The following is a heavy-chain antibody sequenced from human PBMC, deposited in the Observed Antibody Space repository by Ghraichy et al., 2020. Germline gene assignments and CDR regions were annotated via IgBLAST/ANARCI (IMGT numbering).Heavy chain of an antibody. V-gene: IGHV3-23*01. J-gene: IGHJ6*03. Sequence: GGSLRLSCAASGFTFSSYAMSWVRQAPGKGLEWVSAISGSGGSTYYADSVKGRFTISRDNSKNTLYLQMNSLRAEDTAVYYCAKAPGWHSSSWHWLYYMDVWGKGTTVTVSS. CDR2: ISGSGGST. CDR3: AKAPGWHSSSWHWLYYMDV. D-gene: IGHD6-13*01. CDR1: GFTFSSYA.